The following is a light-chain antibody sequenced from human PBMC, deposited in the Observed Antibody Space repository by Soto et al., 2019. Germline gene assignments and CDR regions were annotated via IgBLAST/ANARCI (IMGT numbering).Light chain of an antibody. Sequence: EIVLTQSPATLSLSPGERATLSCRASQSVNSNLAWYQQKLGQAPRVLIYGASTRATGIPARFSGSGSGTEFTLTISSLQSEDFAVYYCQQYNNWWTFGQGTKVDIK. CDR1: QSVNSN. J-gene: IGKJ1*01. V-gene: IGKV3-15*01. CDR2: GAS. CDR3: QQYNNWWT.